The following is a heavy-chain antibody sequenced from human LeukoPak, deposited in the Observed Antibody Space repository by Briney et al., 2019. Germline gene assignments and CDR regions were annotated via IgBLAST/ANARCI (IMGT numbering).Heavy chain of an antibody. D-gene: IGHD3-22*01. CDR3: ARDSYDSSQFFDY. CDR1: GYTFTGYY. CDR2: INPSSGDT. V-gene: IGHV1-2*02. Sequence: ASVKVSCKASGYTFTGYYIHWVRQAPGQGLEWMGWINPSSGDTNYAQKFQGRVTTTRDTSISTAYMELSRLRSDDTAVYYCARDSYDSSQFFDYWGQGTLVTVSS. J-gene: IGHJ4*02.